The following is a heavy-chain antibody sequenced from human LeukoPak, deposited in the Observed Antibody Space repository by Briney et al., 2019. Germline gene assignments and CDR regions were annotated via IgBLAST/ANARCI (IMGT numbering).Heavy chain of an antibody. CDR3: ARANTDYYGSGSHFDY. V-gene: IGHV1-18*01. D-gene: IGHD3-10*01. CDR1: GYTFTSYG. CDR2: ISAYNGNT. Sequence: ASVKVSCKASGYTFTSYGISWVRQAPGQGLEWMGWISAYNGNTNYAQKLQGRVTMTTDTSTSTAYMELRSLRSDDTAVYYCARANTDYYGSGSHFDYWGQGTLVTVSS. J-gene: IGHJ4*02.